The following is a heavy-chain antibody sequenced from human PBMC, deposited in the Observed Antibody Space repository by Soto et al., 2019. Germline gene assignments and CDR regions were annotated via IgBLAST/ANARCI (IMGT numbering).Heavy chain of an antibody. D-gene: IGHD3-3*01. Sequence: QLHLVQSGAVVKKPGASVTVSCSASGYPVTAYYMHWVRQAPGRGLEWMGGINPATGAGKYTQTFLGGVTRPRGSFTGTVFLGLGGLPSGEPAVFYWGRGVGVGVAGFAAFDMWGQGTLVTVPS. V-gene: IGHV1-2*02. J-gene: IGHJ3*02. CDR2: INPATGAG. CDR3: GRGVGVGVAGFAAFDM. CDR1: GYPVTAYY.